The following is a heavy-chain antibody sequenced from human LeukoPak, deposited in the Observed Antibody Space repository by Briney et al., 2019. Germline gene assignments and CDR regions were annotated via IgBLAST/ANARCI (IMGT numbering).Heavy chain of an antibody. Sequence: ASVKVSCKASGGTFSSYAISWVRQAPGQGLEWMGWINTNTGNPTYAQGFTGRFVFSLDTSVSTAYLQISSLKAEDTAVYYCAPTYYYDSSGYYGLNYWGQGTLVTVSS. V-gene: IGHV7-4-1*02. CDR3: APTYYYDSSGYYGLNY. J-gene: IGHJ4*02. CDR2: INTNTGNP. D-gene: IGHD3-22*01. CDR1: GGTFSSYA.